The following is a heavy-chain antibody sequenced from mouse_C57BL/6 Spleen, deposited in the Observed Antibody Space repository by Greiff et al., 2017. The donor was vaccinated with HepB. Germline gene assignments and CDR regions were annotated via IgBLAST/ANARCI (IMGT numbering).Heavy chain of an antibody. CDR1: GFTFSDYG. CDR2: ISSGSSTI. V-gene: IGHV5-17*01. D-gene: IGHD2-4*01. Sequence: EVQLQESGGGLVKPGGSLKLSCAASGFTFSDYGMHWVRQAPEKGLEWVAYISSGSSTIYYADTVKGRFTISRDNAKNTLFLQMTSLRSEDTAMYYCARGGICDYDDGCWYFDVWGTGTTVTVSS. J-gene: IGHJ1*03. CDR3: ARGGICDYDDGCWYFDV.